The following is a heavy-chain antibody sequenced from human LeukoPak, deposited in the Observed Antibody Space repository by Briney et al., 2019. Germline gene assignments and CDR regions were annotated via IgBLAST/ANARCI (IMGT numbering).Heavy chain of an antibody. V-gene: IGHV3-23*01. CDR3: AKITCSSTSCYLGY. CDR1: GFTFSSYA. Sequence: GGSLRLSCAASGFTFSSYAMSWVRQAPGKGLEWVSAISGSGGSTYYADSVKGRFTISRDNSKNTLYLQMNSLRAGDTAVYYCAKITCSSTSCYLGYWGQGTLVTVSS. D-gene: IGHD2-2*01. CDR2: ISGSGGST. J-gene: IGHJ4*02.